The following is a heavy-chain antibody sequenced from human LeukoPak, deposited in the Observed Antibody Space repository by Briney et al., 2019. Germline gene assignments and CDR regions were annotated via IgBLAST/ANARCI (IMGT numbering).Heavy chain of an antibody. V-gene: IGHV3-7*01. CDR1: GFTFSSYW. CDR2: IKHDGSEK. Sequence: GGSLRLSCAASGFTFSSYWMSWVRQAPGKGLEWVANIKHDGSEKYYVDSVKGRFTISRDNAKNSLYLQLNSLRAEDTAVYYCARSPYTSGWYGVGYWGQGPLVTVSS. D-gene: IGHD6-19*01. J-gene: IGHJ4*02. CDR3: ARSPYTSGWYGVGY.